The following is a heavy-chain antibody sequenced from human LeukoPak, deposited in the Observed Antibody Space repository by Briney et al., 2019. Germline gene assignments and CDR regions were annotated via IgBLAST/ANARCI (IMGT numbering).Heavy chain of an antibody. Sequence: SETLSLTCTVSGGCLTIGSYYWTWIRHYPGKGLEWIVYIHPSGITDYNPSLKSRVTMSLAMSQNQFSLKLTSVTAADTAIYYCARASYCSDSHCHNLAWFGPWGQGTPVTVSS. CDR2: IHPSGIT. CDR1: GGCLTIGSYY. D-gene: IGHD2-15*01. CDR3: ARASYCSDSHCHNLAWFGP. J-gene: IGHJ5*02. V-gene: IGHV4-31*03.